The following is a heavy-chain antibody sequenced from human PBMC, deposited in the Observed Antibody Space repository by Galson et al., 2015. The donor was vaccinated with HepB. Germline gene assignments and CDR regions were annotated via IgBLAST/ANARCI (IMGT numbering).Heavy chain of an antibody. CDR3: ARDRDYYDSSGYPLMDY. J-gene: IGHJ4*02. Sequence: SVKVSCKASGGTFSSYAISWVRQAPGQGLEWMGRIIPILGIANYAQKFQGRVTITADKSTSTAYMELSSLRSEDTAVYYCARDRDYYDSSGYPLMDYWGQGTLVTVSS. D-gene: IGHD3-22*01. CDR2: IIPILGIA. V-gene: IGHV1-69*04. CDR1: GGTFSSYA.